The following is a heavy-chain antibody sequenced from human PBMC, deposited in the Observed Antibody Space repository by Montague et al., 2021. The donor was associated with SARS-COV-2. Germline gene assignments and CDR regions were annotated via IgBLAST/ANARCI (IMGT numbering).Heavy chain of an antibody. V-gene: IGHV4-39*07. D-gene: IGHD6-13*01. J-gene: IGHJ6*02. Sequence: SETLSLTCTVSGGSISSSSYYWGWIRQPPGKGLEWIGSIYYSGSTYYNPSLKSRVTISVDTSKNQFSLKLSSVTAADTAVYYCARGGVHQLVHLSGMDVWGQGTTVTVSS. CDR1: GGSISSSSYY. CDR2: IYYSGST. CDR3: ARGGVHQLVHLSGMDV.